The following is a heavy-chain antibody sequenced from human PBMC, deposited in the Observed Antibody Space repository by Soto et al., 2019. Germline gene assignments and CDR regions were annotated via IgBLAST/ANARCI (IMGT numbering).Heavy chain of an antibody. CDR1: GYTFTSYG. D-gene: IGHD3-22*01. Sequence: ASVNVSCKASGYTFTSYGISWVRQAPGQGLEWVGWISAHNGDTRYAQNLQGRITMTTDTFTNTAYMELTSLTSDDTAVYYCARDWSRYYDSSGLMWFYWGQGTLVTVSS. J-gene: IGHJ4*02. CDR3: ARDWSRYYDSSGLMWFY. CDR2: ISAHNGDT. V-gene: IGHV1-18*01.